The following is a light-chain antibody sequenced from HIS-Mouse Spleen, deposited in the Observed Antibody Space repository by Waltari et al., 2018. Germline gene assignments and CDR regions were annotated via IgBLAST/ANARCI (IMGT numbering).Light chain of an antibody. V-gene: IGKV1-9*01. Sequence: DIQLTQSPSFLSASVGDRVTITCRVSQGISSYLAWYQQKPGKAPKLLIYAASTLQSGVPSRFSGSGSGTEFTLTISSLQPEDFATYYCQQLNSYPSTFGGGTKVEIK. J-gene: IGKJ4*01. CDR1: QGISSY. CDR3: QQLNSYPST. CDR2: AAS.